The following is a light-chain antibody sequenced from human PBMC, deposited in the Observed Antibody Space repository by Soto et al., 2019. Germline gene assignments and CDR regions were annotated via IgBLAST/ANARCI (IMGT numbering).Light chain of an antibody. Sequence: DIQMTQSPSSLSASIGDRVTITCRASQSIFNYLNWYQQKPGKAPKLLIYAASSLQSGVPSRFSGSGSGTDFTLTISSLQPADFATYYCQQSYASPRTFGGGTKVEIK. CDR2: AAS. CDR3: QQSYASPRT. CDR1: QSIFNY. J-gene: IGKJ4*01. V-gene: IGKV1-39*01.